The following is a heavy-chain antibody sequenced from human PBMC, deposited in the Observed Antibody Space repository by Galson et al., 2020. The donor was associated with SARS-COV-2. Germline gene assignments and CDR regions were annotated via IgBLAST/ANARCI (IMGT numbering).Heavy chain of an antibody. D-gene: IGHD6-19*01. CDR1: GGSIRSSNYY. Sequence: SETLSLTCNVSGGSIRSSNYYWGWIRQPPGKGLEWIGSVLNSGTTHYSPSLQSRVTISVDTSKNQFSLNLNSVTAADTAMYYCARYATSSGWYNWFDPWGQGTLVTVSS. J-gene: IGHJ5*02. V-gene: IGHV4-39*07. CDR3: ARYATSSGWYNWFDP. CDR2: VLNSGTT.